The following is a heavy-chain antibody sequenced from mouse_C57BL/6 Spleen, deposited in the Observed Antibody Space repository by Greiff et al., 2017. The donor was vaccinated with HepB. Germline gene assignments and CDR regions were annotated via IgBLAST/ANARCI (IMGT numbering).Heavy chain of an antibody. CDR3: ARPYYYGSRYAMDY. V-gene: IGHV1-85*01. CDR1: GYTFTSYD. J-gene: IGHJ4*01. Sequence: VQRVESGPELVKPGASVKLSCKASGYTFTSYDINWVKQRPGQGLEWIGWIYPRDGSTKYNEKFKGKATLTVDTSSSTAYMELHSLTSEDSAVYFCARPYYYGSRYAMDYWGQGTSVTVSS. D-gene: IGHD1-1*01. CDR2: IYPRDGST.